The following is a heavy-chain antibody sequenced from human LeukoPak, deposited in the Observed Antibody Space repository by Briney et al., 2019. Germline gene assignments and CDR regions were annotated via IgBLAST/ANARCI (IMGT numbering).Heavy chain of an antibody. V-gene: IGHV3-7*03. CDR1: GFTFRKYW. J-gene: IGHJ4*02. CDR2: IAANGKDK. CDR3: AREVFFQFDN. Sequence: PGGSLRLSCAASGFTFRKYWMAWVRQAPGRGLEWVATIAANGKDKDYEDALQGRFTISRDNTRNSLSLRIDSLRAEDTAQYYCAREVFFQFDNWGQGALVTVSS.